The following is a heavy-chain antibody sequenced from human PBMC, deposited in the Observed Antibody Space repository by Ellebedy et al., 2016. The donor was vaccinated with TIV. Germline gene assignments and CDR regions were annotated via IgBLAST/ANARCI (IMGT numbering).Heavy chain of an antibody. J-gene: IGHJ2*01. V-gene: IGHV3-48*02. D-gene: IGHD6-25*01. Sequence: GESLKISCAASGFPFSSYSMNWVRQAPGKGLEWLSYISRGGGATYYADSVRGRFTISRDNDKNSMFLQMNSLRDDDTAVYSCARDQRFAFDVWGRGTLVTVSS. CDR3: ARDQRFAFDV. CDR2: ISRGGGAT. CDR1: GFPFSSYS.